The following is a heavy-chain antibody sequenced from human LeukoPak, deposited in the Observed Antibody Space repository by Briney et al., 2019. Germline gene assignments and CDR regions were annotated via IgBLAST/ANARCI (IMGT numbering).Heavy chain of an antibody. V-gene: IGHV1-69*13. D-gene: IGHD4-23*01. CDR2: IIPIFGTA. CDR1: GGTFSSYA. Sequence: ASVKVSCKASGGTFSSYAISWVRQAPGQGLEWMGGIIPIFGTANYAQKFQGRVTITADESTSTAYMELSSPRSEDTAVYYCARGTTVVTPNDAFDIWGQGTMVTVSS. J-gene: IGHJ3*02. CDR3: ARGTTVVTPNDAFDI.